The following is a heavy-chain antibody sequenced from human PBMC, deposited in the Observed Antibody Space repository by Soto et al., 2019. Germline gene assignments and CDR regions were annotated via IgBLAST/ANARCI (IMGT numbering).Heavy chain of an antibody. V-gene: IGHV4-59*01. J-gene: IGHJ4*02. CDR2: IYHSGTT. CDR3: ARDMPYAAGSLAGCDY. D-gene: IGHD1-26*01. Sequence: SETLSLTCTVSGDSITGSYWSWIRQPPGETLEWIGYIYHSGTTTYNPSLKSRVSISVDTSKNQFSLRLTSVIAADTAVYYCARDMPYAAGSLAGCDYWGQGILVTVSS. CDR1: GDSITGSY.